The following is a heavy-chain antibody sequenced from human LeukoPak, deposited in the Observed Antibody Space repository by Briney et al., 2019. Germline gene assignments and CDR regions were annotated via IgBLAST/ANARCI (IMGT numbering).Heavy chain of an antibody. D-gene: IGHD6-19*01. J-gene: IGHJ4*02. V-gene: IGHV4-38-2*02. CDR1: GYSISSGYY. Sequence: SETLSLTCAVSGYSISSGYYWGWIRQPPGKGLEWIGSIYHSGSTYYNPSLKSRVTLSVDTSKNQFSLKLSSVTAADTAVYYCARDLIAVAAFDYWGQGTLVTVSS. CDR2: IYHSGST. CDR3: ARDLIAVAAFDY.